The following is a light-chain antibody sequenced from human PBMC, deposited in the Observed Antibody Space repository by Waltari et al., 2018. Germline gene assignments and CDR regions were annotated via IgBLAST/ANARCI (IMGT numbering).Light chain of an antibody. V-gene: IGKV1-39*01. CDR2: VAS. Sequence: DIQMTQSPSSLSASVGDRVTITCRASQSISSYLNWYQQKPGDAPNLLIHVASTLHSGVPSRFSGSGSGTDFTLRISRVEAEDVGVYYCMQALQTFTFGPGTKVEIK. CDR1: QSISSY. CDR3: MQALQTFT. J-gene: IGKJ3*01.